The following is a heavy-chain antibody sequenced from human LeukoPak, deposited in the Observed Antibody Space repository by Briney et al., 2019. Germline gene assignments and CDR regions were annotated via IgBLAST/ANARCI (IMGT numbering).Heavy chain of an antibody. CDR3: ARDQYYYGSGSYYNVQRAFDI. Sequence: SETLSLTCTVSGGSISSGDYYWSWIRQPPGKGLEWIGYIYYSGSTNYNPSLKSRVTISVDTSKNQFSLKLSSVTAADTAVYYCARDQYYYGSGSYYNVQRAFDIWGQGTMVTVSS. CDR1: GGSISSGDYY. CDR2: IYYSGST. D-gene: IGHD3-10*01. V-gene: IGHV4-30-4*01. J-gene: IGHJ3*02.